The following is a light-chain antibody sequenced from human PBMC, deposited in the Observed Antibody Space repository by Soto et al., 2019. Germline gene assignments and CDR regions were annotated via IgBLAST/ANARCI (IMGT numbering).Light chain of an antibody. V-gene: IGKV1-5*03. CDR3: QQYNRYSLT. J-gene: IGKJ4*01. CDR1: QSISSW. Sequence: DIQMTQSPSTLSASVGDRVTITCRASQSISSWLAWYQQKPGKAPKLLIYKASSLESGVPSRFSGSGSGTEFALTISGLQPDDFGSYYCQQYNRYSLTFGGGTKVDIK. CDR2: KAS.